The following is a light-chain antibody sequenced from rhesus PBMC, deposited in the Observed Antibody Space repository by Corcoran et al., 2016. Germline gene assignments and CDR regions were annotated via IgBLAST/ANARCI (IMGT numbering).Light chain of an antibody. V-gene: IGKV3-53*02. CDR2: GAS. CDR3: QKYSSPPFT. Sequence: VILTQSPATLSLSPGERATLSCRASQSVSSYLAWYQQKPGQAPKLLIYGASSRATGTPDRFSGSWSGTEFTLTISSLEPEDSAVYYCQKYSSPPFTFGPGTRLNLK. J-gene: IGKJ3*01. CDR1: QSVSSY.